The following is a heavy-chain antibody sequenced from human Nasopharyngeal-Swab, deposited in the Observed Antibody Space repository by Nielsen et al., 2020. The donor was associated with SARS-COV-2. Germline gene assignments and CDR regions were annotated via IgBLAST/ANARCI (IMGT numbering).Heavy chain of an antibody. Sequence: SQTLSLTCAVYGGSFRGYYWGWIRQPPGKGLEWIGSIYHSGSTYYNPSLKSRVTISVDTSKNQFSLKLSSVTAADTAVYYCAREGLAAASDYWGQGTLVTVSS. CDR2: IYHSGST. D-gene: IGHD6-13*01. J-gene: IGHJ4*02. CDR1: GGSFRGYY. CDR3: AREGLAAASDY. V-gene: IGHV4-38-2*02.